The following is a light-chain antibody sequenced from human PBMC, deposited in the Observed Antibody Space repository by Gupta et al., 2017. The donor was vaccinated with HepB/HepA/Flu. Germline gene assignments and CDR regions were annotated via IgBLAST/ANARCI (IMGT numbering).Light chain of an antibody. CDR1: QSVSSY. V-gene: IGKV3-11*01. CDR2: DAS. Sequence: EIVLTLSPATLSLSSGERATLSCRASQSVSSYLAWYQQKPGQAPRLLIYDASNRATGIPARCSGSGCGTDFTLTISSLEPEDFAGYYCQQRSNWLSITFGQGTRLEIK. J-gene: IGKJ5*01. CDR3: QQRSNWLSIT.